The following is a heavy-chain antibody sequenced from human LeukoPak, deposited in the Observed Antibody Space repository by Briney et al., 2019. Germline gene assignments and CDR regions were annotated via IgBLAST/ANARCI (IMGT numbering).Heavy chain of an antibody. CDR2: ISYDGSNK. CDR1: GFTFSSYA. CDR3: AKVVTWTYFDY. J-gene: IGHJ4*02. D-gene: IGHD2-21*02. Sequence: PGRSLRLSCAASGFTFSSYAMHWVRQAPGKGLEWVAVISYDGSNKYYADSVKGRFTISRDNSKNTLYLQMNSLRADDTAVYYCAKVVTWTYFDYWGQGILVTVSS. V-gene: IGHV3-30*04.